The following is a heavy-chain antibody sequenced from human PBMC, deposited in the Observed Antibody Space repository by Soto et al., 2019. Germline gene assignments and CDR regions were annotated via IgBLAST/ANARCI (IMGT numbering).Heavy chain of an antibody. CDR2: ISAYNGNT. CDR3: ARDSRFSHYYSGMDV. Sequence: ASVKVSCKASGYTFTSYGISWVRQAPGQGLEWMGWISAYNGNTNFAQKFQGRVTMTTDTSTSTAYMELRSLRSDDTAVYYCARDSRFSHYYSGMDVWGQGTTVTVSS. CDR1: GYTFTSYG. J-gene: IGHJ6*02. V-gene: IGHV1-18*04. D-gene: IGHD3-3*01.